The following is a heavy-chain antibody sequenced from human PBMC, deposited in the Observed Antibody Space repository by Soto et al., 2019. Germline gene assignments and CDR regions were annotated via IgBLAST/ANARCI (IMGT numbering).Heavy chain of an antibody. D-gene: IGHD6-19*01. CDR3: AKDNRQQCLRFGHAAYFDY. Sequence: QVQLVESGGGVVQPGRSLRLSCAASGFTFSSYGMHWVRQAPGKGLEWVAVISYDGSNKYYADSVKGRFTISRDNSKNTLYLQMNSLRAEDTAVYYCAKDNRQQCLRFGHAAYFDYCGQGTLVTVSS. CDR1: GFTFSSYG. J-gene: IGHJ4*02. CDR2: ISYDGSNK. V-gene: IGHV3-30*18.